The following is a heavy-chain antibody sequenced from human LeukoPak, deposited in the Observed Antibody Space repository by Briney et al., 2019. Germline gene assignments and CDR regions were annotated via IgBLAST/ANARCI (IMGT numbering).Heavy chain of an antibody. Sequence: SETLSLTCAVSGGSISSNSYYWGWIRQPPGKGPEWIGSIYYSGSTYYNPSLKSRVTISVDTSKNQFSLKLSSVTAADTAVYYCALGIQLREWGQGTLVTVSS. CDR2: IYYSGST. CDR3: ALGIQLRE. CDR1: GGSISSNSYY. D-gene: IGHD5-18*01. J-gene: IGHJ4*02. V-gene: IGHV4-39*07.